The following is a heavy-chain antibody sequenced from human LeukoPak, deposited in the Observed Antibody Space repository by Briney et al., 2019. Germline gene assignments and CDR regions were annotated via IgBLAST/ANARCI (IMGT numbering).Heavy chain of an antibody. CDR1: GFIFSTYT. D-gene: IGHD6-19*01. J-gene: IGHJ4*02. CDR2: ISSGSANI. CDR3: ARGLAVDEY. V-gene: IGHV3-48*04. Sequence: GGSLRLSCAASGFIFSTYTMNWVRQAPGKGLEGISSISSGSANIYYADSVKGRFTISRDNGKDSLFLQMNSLRAEDTAVYYCARGLAVDEYWGQGTLVTVSS.